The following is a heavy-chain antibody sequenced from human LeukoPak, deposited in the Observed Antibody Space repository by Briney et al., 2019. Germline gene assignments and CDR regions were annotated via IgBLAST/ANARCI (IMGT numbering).Heavy chain of an antibody. J-gene: IGHJ4*02. CDR1: GGSISSSSYS. V-gene: IGHV4-39*01. CDR2: IYYSGST. Sequence: PSETLSLTCTVSGGSISSSSYSWGWIRQPPGKGLEWIGSIYYSGSTYYNPSLKSRVTISVDTSKNQFSLKLSSVTAADTAVYYCATRGGSQAYFDYWGQGTLVTVSS. CDR3: ATRGGSQAYFDY. D-gene: IGHD2-15*01.